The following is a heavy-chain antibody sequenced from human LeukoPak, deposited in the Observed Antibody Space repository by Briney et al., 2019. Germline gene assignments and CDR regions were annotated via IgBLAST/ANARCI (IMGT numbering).Heavy chain of an antibody. CDR1: GFTFSSYA. Sequence: GGSLRLSCAASGFTFSSYAMSWVRQAPGKGLEWVSGISGSGGSTYYADSVKGRFTISRDNSKNTLYLQMNSLRAEDTAVYYCAKIWRSGWYYFDYWGQGTLVTVSS. J-gene: IGHJ4*02. CDR2: ISGSGGST. D-gene: IGHD6-19*01. CDR3: AKIWRSGWYYFDY. V-gene: IGHV3-23*01.